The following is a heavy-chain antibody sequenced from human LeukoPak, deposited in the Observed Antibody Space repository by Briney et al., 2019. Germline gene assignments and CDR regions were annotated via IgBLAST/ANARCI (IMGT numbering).Heavy chain of an antibody. CDR2: INHSVST. V-gene: IGHV4-34*01. J-gene: IGHJ5*02. CDR1: GGSFSGYY. CDR3: ARQSRKRRDGYNFSKYNWFDP. D-gene: IGHD5-24*01. Sequence: SETLSLTCAVYGGSFSGYYWSWIPQPPGKGLECIGEINHSVSTNYNPSLKSRVTISVDTSKNHFSLKLSAVTPADTAVYYCARQSRKRRDGYNFSKYNWFDPWGQGTLVTVSS.